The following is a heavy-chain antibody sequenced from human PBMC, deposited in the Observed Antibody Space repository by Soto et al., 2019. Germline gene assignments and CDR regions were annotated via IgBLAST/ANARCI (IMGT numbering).Heavy chain of an antibody. CDR1: GGTFSSYA. Sequence: QVQLVQSGAEVKKPGSSVKVSCKASGGTFSSYAISWVRQAPGQGLEWMGGIIPIFGTTNYAQKFQGRVTITADESTSQDYMEVSRLRSEDPALYYCARADGRYYALMDVWGQGTTVTVSS. J-gene: IGHJ6*02. D-gene: IGHD3-9*01. CDR2: IIPIFGTT. V-gene: IGHV1-69*12. CDR3: ARADGRYYALMDV.